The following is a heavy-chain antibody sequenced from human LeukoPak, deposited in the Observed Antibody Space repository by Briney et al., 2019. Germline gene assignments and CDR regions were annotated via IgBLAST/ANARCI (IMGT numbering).Heavy chain of an antibody. Sequence: KSSETLSLTCAVYGGSFSGYYWSWIRQPPGKGLEWIGEINHSGSTNYNPSLKSRVTISVDTSKNQFSLKLSSVTAADTAVYYCASGNYYDSSAHWSQGTLVTVSS. CDR3: ASGNYYDSSAH. J-gene: IGHJ4*02. V-gene: IGHV4-34*01. D-gene: IGHD3-22*01. CDR1: GGSFSGYY. CDR2: INHSGST.